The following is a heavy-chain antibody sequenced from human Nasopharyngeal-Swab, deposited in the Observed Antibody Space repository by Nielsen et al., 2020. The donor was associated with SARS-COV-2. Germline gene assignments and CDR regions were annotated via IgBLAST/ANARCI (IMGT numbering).Heavy chain of an antibody. CDR3: ASPRGSDNYYYYGMDV. CDR2: IKQDGSEK. CDR1: GFSFSSYW. J-gene: IGHJ6*02. D-gene: IGHD3-10*01. V-gene: IGHV3-7*01. Sequence: GGSLRLSCAASGFSFSSYWMNWVRQAPGKGLEWVANIKQDGSEKNYVDSVKGRFTISRDNVKNSLYLQMNSLRGEDTALYYCASPRGSDNYYYYGMDVWGQGTTVTVSS.